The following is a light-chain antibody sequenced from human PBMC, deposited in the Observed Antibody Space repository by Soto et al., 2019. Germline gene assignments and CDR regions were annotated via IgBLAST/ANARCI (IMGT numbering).Light chain of an antibody. CDR2: GAS. CDR1: QSVSSTY. CDR3: QHYGSLVLT. V-gene: IGKV3-20*01. J-gene: IGKJ4*01. Sequence: EIVLTQSPGTLSLSPGERATLSCRASQSVSSTYLAWYQQKPGQAPRLLIYGASSRATGIPDGFSGSGSATDFTLTISRLEPEDFAVYYCQHYGSLVLTFGGGTKVEIK.